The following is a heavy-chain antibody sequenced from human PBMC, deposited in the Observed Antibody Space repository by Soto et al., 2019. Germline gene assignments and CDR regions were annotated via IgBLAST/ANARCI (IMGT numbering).Heavy chain of an antibody. J-gene: IGHJ6*02. V-gene: IGHV4-59*08. D-gene: IGHD1-26*01. CDR2: VHDSWGS. CDR1: GGSISNYY. Sequence: QVPLQESGPGLVKPSETLSLSCTVSGGSISNYYWSWFRQTPGKGLEWIGYVHDSWGSNYNPSLKSRVAISLETSKSQFSLKLTSVTATDTAVYYCARQGVGALHGLVDVWGQGTTVTVSS. CDR3: ARQGVGALHGLVDV.